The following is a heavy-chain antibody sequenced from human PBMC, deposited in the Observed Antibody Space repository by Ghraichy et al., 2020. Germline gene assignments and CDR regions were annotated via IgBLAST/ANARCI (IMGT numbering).Heavy chain of an antibody. J-gene: IGHJ4*02. CDR3: ARDGSGSGAYYFDY. CDR2: ISAYNGNT. D-gene: IGHD1-26*01. CDR1: GYTFTSYG. V-gene: IGHV1-18*01. Sequence: ASVKVSCKASGYTFTSYGISWVRQAPGQGLEWMGWISAYNGNTNYAQKLQGRVTMTTDTSTSTAYMELRSLRSDDTAMYYCARDGSGSGAYYFDYWGQGTLVTVSS.